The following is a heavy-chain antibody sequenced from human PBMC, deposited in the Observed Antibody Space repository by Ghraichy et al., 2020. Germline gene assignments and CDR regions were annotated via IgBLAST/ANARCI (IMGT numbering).Heavy chain of an antibody. Sequence: GGSLRLSCAASGFTFSSYVMHWVRQVPGRGLVWVSRISHDATSIMYADSVKGRFTISRDNAKNTLYLQMNSLRVEDTAVYYCVRDYDHSVDYWGQGTLVTVSS. CDR1: GFTFSSYV. V-gene: IGHV3-74*03. D-gene: IGHD3-3*01. CDR3: VRDYDHSVDY. J-gene: IGHJ4*02. CDR2: ISHDATSI.